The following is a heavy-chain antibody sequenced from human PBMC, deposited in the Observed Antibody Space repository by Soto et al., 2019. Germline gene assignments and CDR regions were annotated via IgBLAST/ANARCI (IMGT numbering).Heavy chain of an antibody. J-gene: IGHJ6*03. V-gene: IGHV4-39*01. Sequence: QLQLQESGPGLVKPSETLSLTCTVSGGSISSSSYYWGWIRQPPGKGLEWIGSIYYSGSTYYNPSLKSRVTISVDTSKNQFSLKLSSVTAADTAVYYCARKYSGYDDYYMDVWGKGTTVTVSS. D-gene: IGHD5-12*01. CDR1: GGSISSSSYY. CDR3: ARKYSGYDDYYMDV. CDR2: IYYSGST.